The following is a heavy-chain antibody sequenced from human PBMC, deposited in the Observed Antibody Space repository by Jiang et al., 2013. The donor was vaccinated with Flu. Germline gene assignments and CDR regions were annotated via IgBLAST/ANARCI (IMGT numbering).Heavy chain of an antibody. J-gene: IGHJ6*02. Sequence: TFSSYAISWVRQAPGQGLEWMGGIIPIFGTANYAQKFQGRVTITADESTSTAYMELSSLRSEDTAVYYCARDSQYCSSTSCYGPGGMDVWGQGTTVTVSS. V-gene: IGHV1-69*01. D-gene: IGHD2-2*01. CDR1: TFSSYA. CDR3: ARDSQYCSSTSCYGPGGMDV. CDR2: IIPIFGTA.